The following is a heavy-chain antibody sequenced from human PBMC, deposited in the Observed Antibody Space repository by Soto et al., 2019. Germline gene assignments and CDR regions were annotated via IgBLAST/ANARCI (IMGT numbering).Heavy chain of an antibody. CDR1: GGTFSSYT. CDR2: IIPILGIA. Sequence: SVKVSCKASGGTFSSYTISWVRQAPGQGLEWMGRIIPILGIANYAQKFQGRVTITADKSTSTAYMELSSLRSEDTAVYYCARGPSIAAHNWFDPWGQGTLVTVSS. J-gene: IGHJ5*02. CDR3: ARGPSIAAHNWFDP. V-gene: IGHV1-69*02. D-gene: IGHD6-6*01.